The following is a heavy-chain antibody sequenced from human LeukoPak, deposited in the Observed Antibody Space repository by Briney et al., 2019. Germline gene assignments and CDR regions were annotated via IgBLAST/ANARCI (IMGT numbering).Heavy chain of an antibody. CDR1: GFTFSSYS. Sequence: NPGGSLRLSCAASGFTFSSYSMNWVRQAPGKGLEWVSSITSNNNYIYYADSVKGRFTISRDNAKNSLYLQMNSLRAEDTAVYYCARDYYGSGSFYLYWGQGTLVTVSS. V-gene: IGHV3-21*01. CDR3: ARDYYGSGSFYLY. CDR2: ITSNNNYI. J-gene: IGHJ4*02. D-gene: IGHD3-10*01.